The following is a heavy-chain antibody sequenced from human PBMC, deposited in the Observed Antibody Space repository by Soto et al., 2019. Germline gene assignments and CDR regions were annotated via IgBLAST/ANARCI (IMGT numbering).Heavy chain of an antibody. CDR3: AKDYGVYYYYGMDV. D-gene: IGHD3-10*01. CDR1: GFTFSSYA. J-gene: IGHJ6*02. V-gene: IGHV3-23*01. CDR2: ISGSGGST. Sequence: GGSLRLSCAASGFTFSSYAMSWVRQAPGKGLEWVSAISGSGGSTYYADSVKGRFTISRDNSKNTLYLQMNSLRAEDTAVYYCAKDYGVYYYYGMDVWGQGTTVTVSS.